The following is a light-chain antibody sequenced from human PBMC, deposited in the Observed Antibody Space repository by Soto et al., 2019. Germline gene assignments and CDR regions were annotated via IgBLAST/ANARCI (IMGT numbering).Light chain of an antibody. CDR1: QSVSSSY. CDR3: QQYGGSPLFS. V-gene: IGKV3-20*01. J-gene: IGKJ3*01. CDR2: GAS. Sequence: EIVLTQSPCTLSLSPGETATLSCRASQSVSSSYLAWYQQKPGQAPRLLIYGASSRATDIPNRFSGSGSGTDFTLTITGLEPEDFALYYCQQYGGSPLFSFGPGTKVDMK.